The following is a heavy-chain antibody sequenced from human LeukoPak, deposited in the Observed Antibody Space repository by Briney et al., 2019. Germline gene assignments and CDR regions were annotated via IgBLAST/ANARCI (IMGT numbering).Heavy chain of an antibody. CDR1: GFPFSSYS. D-gene: IGHD2-15*01. V-gene: IGHV3-21*01. CDR2: ISSSSSYI. CDR3: ARGADCSGGSCSYMDV. Sequence: GGSLRLSCAASGFPFSSYSMNWVRQAPGKGLEWVSSISSSSSYIYYADSVKGRFTISRDNAKNSLYLQMNSLRAEDTAVYYCARGADCSGGSCSYMDVWGKGTTVTVSS. J-gene: IGHJ6*03.